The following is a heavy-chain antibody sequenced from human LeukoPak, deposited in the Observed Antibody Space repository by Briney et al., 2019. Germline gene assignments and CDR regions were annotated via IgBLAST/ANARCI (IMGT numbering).Heavy chain of an antibody. CDR1: GGSFSGYY. D-gene: IGHD7-27*01. V-gene: IGHV4-34*01. CDR2: INHSGST. Sequence: PSETLSLTCAVYGGSFSGYYWSWIRQPPGKGLEWIGEINHSGSTNYNPSLKSRVTISVDTSKNQFSLKLSSVTAADTAVYYCARGDWGSPDYYYMDVWGKGTTVTISS. J-gene: IGHJ6*03. CDR3: ARGDWGSPDYYYMDV.